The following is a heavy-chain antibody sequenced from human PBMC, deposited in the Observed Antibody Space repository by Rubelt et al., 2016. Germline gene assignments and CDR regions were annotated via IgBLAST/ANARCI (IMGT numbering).Heavy chain of an antibody. Sequence: QVQLVQSGAEVKKPGASVKVSCKASGYTFTSYGISWVRQAPGQGLEWMGWISAYNGNTNYAQKLQGRVTRTTDTSTSTAYRGLMSLRSDDTAVYYCARDEPYSSSWYDYWGQGTLVTVSS. D-gene: IGHD6-13*01. CDR1: GYTFTSYG. CDR3: ARDEPYSSSWYDY. V-gene: IGHV1-18*01. CDR2: ISAYNGNT. J-gene: IGHJ4*02.